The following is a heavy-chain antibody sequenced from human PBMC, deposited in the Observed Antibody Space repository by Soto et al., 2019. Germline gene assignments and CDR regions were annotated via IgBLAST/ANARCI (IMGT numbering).Heavy chain of an antibody. CDR3: ASPVGDFDPYFDC. V-gene: IGHV3-30-3*01. D-gene: IGHD4-17*01. J-gene: IGHJ4*02. CDR1: GFTLSDFA. Sequence: QVQLVESGGGVVQPGRSLRLSCAASGFTLSDFAMHWVRQAPGRGLEWVAVISYDGTKEYFADSVRGRFTISRDNSNNTLFLQMNNLRPDDTAVYYCASPVGDFDPYFDCWGQGTLVTVYS. CDR2: ISYDGTKE.